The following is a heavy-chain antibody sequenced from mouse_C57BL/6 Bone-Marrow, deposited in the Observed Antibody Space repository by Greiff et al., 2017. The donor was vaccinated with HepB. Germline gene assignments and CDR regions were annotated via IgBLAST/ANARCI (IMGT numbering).Heavy chain of an antibody. D-gene: IGHD2-5*01. Sequence: VQLVESGAELVRPGTSVKMSCKASGYTFTNYWIGWAKQRPGHGLEWIGDIYPGGGYTNYNEKFKGKATLTADKSSSTAYMQFSSLTSEDSAIYYCARSGYSNYPYAMDYWGQGTSVTVSS. V-gene: IGHV1-63*01. CDR1: GYTFTNYW. J-gene: IGHJ4*01. CDR2: IYPGGGYT. CDR3: ARSGYSNYPYAMDY.